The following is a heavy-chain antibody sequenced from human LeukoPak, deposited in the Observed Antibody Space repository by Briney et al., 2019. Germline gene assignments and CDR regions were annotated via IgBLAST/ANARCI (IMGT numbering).Heavy chain of an antibody. Sequence: GSSVKVSCKASGGTFSSYAISWVRQAPGQGLEWMGGIIPIFGTANYAQKFQGRVTITTDESTSTAYMELSSLRSEDTAVYYCARSPSNIYCSSTSCYPTLDYYYYYYMDVWGKGTTVTVSS. CDR2: IIPIFGTA. CDR3: ARSPSNIYCSSTSCYPTLDYYYYYYMDV. D-gene: IGHD2-2*01. J-gene: IGHJ6*03. V-gene: IGHV1-69*05. CDR1: GGTFSSYA.